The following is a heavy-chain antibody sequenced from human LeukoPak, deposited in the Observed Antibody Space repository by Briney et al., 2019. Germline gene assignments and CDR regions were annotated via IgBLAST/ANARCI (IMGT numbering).Heavy chain of an antibody. CDR3: ARDPPQRGTAAGSY. CDR2: IYYSGST. J-gene: IGHJ4*02. V-gene: IGHV4-31*03. Sequence: SETLSLTCTVSGGSISSGGYYWSWIRQHPGKGLEWIGYIYYSGSTYYNPSLKSRVTISVDTSKNQFSLKLSSVTAADTAVYYCARDPPQRGTAAGSYWGQGTLVTVSS. CDR1: GGSISSGGYY. D-gene: IGHD6-13*01.